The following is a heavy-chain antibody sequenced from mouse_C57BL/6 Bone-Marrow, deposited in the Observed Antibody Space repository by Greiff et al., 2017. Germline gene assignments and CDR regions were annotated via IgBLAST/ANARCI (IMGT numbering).Heavy chain of an antibody. D-gene: IGHD1-1*01. CDR3: ARITTVGYFDY. Sequence: EVKLVESEGGLVQPGSSMKLSCTASGFTFSDYYMAWVRQVPEKGLEWVANINYDGSSTYYLDSLKSRFIISRDNAKNILYLQMSSLKSEDTATYYCARITTVGYFDYWGQGTTLTVSS. V-gene: IGHV5-16*01. J-gene: IGHJ2*01. CDR1: GFTFSDYY. CDR2: INYDGSST.